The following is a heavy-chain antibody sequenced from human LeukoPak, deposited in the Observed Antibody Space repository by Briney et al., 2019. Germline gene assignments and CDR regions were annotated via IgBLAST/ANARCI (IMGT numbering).Heavy chain of an antibody. J-gene: IGHJ4*02. D-gene: IGHD1-26*01. V-gene: IGHV3-30*18. CDR3: AKDPSGSYHFDY. CDR1: GFTFSSYG. CDR2: ISYDGSNK. Sequence: GRSLRLSCAVSGFTFSSYGMHWVRQAPGKGLEWVAVISYDGSNKYYADSVKGRFTISRDNSKSTLYLQMNSLRAEDTAVYYCAKDPSGSYHFDYWGQGTLVTVSS.